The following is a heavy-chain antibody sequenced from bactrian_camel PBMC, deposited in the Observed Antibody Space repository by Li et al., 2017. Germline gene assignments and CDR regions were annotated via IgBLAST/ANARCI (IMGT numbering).Heavy chain of an antibody. CDR1: GFTFSSYA. CDR2: INSGSGST. CDR3: VARSPFLYAPDFGY. Sequence: VQLVESGGGLVQPGGSLRLSCAASGFTFSSYAMSWVRQAPGKGLEWVSSINSGSGSTYYADSVKGRFTISRDNAKNTLYLQMNSLKTEDTGVYYCVARSPFLYAPDFGYWGQGTQVTVS. V-gene: IGHV3S31*01. J-gene: IGHJ6*01. D-gene: IGHD1*01.